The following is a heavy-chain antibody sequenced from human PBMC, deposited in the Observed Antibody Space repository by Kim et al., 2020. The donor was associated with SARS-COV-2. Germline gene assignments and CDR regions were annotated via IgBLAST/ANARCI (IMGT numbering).Heavy chain of an antibody. J-gene: IGHJ4*02. CDR1: GYTFTGYY. V-gene: IGHV1-2*04. CDR3: AIPYCGGDCYSISSYYFDY. D-gene: IGHD2-21*02. Sequence: ASVKVSCKASGYTFTGYYMHWVRQAPGQGLEWMGWINPNSGGTNYAQKFQGWVTMTRDTSISTAYMELSRLRSDDTAVYYCAIPYCGGDCYSISSYYFDYWGQGTLVTVSS. CDR2: INPNSGGT.